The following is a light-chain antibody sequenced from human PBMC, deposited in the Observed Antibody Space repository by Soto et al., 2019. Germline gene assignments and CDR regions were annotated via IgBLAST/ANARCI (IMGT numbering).Light chain of an antibody. Sequence: QSVLTQPPSVSGAPGQRVSGSCTGSSSNIGAGYDVHWYQHLPGTAPKLLIYANNNRPSGVPDRFSGSKSGTSASLAITGLQAEDEADYYCQSYDSSRSPLYVFGTGTKATV. V-gene: IGLV1-40*01. CDR2: ANN. CDR3: QSYDSSRSPLYV. J-gene: IGLJ1*01. CDR1: SSNIGAGYD.